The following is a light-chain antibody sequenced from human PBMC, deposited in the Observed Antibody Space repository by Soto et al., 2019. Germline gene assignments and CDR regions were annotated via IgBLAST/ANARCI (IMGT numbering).Light chain of an antibody. J-gene: IGLJ1*01. Sequence: QSALTQPPSASGSPGQSVSISCSGTSSDVGGFNYVSWYQQHPGRAPKVLIYEVNKRPSGVPDRFSGSKSGSTASLTVSGLQAEDDAEYYCSSYAVTNIFVFGTGTKVTVL. CDR2: EVN. CDR1: SSDVGGFNY. CDR3: SSYAVTNIFV. V-gene: IGLV2-8*01.